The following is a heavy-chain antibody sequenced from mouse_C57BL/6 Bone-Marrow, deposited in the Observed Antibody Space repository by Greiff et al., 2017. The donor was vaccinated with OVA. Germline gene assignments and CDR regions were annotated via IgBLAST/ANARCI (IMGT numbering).Heavy chain of an antibody. CDR3: ARHEALYYSNYVGGYAMDY. D-gene: IGHD2-5*01. CDR1: GYTFTEYT. CDR2: FYPGSGSI. Sequence: VQLQQSGAELVKPGASVKLSCKASGYTFTEYTIHWVKQRSGQGLEWIGWFYPGSGSIKYNEKFKDKATLTADKSSSTVYMELSRLTSEDSAVYFCARHEALYYSNYVGGYAMDYWGQGTSVTVSS. J-gene: IGHJ4*01. V-gene: IGHV1-62-2*01.